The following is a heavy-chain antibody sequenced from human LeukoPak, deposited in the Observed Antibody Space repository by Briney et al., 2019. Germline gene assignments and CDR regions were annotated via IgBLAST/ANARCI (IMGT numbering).Heavy chain of an antibody. CDR1: GYTFTSYG. V-gene: IGHV1-18*01. D-gene: IGHD1-1*01. CDR2: ISAYNGNT. CDR3: ARDHNWNPLYYYYYGMDV. Sequence: GASVKVSCKASGYTFTSYGISWVRQAPGQGLEWMGWISAYNGNTNYAQKLQGRVTMTTDTSTSTAYMELRSLRSDDTAVYYCARDHNWNPLYYYYYGMDVWGQGTTVTVSS. J-gene: IGHJ6*02.